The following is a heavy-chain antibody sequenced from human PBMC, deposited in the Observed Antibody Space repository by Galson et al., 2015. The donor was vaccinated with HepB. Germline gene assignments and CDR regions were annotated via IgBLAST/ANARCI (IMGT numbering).Heavy chain of an antibody. CDR1: GFTFRSYV. D-gene: IGHD2-2*01. CDR2: ISGNGDTT. J-gene: IGHJ5*02. CDR3: VKGDCTSTRCYPDWFDP. V-gene: IGHV3-64D*08. Sequence: SLRLSCAGSGFTFRSYVMHWVRQAPGKGLEYVSAISGNGDTTYYADSVKDRFTISRDNSKNTLCLQMSSLRADDTAVYYCVKGDCTSTRCYPDWFDPWGQGTLVTVSS.